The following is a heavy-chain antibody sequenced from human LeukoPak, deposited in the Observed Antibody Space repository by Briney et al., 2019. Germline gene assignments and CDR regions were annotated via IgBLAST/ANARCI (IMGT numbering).Heavy chain of an antibody. D-gene: IGHD3-10*01. J-gene: IGHJ4*02. Sequence: AGSLRFTCAASGFTFSSNGMHWLRPAQGMGLEGGAVITYDGSNKYYADSVKGRFTISRDNSKNTLYLQMNSLRAEDTAVYYCAKSRITMVRGVLYYFDYWGQGTLVTVSS. CDR1: GFTFSSNG. V-gene: IGHV3-30*18. CDR3: AKSRITMVRGVLYYFDY. CDR2: ITYDGSNK.